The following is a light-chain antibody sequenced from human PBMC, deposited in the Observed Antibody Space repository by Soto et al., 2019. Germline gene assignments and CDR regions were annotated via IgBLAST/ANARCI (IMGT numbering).Light chain of an antibody. CDR2: WAS. CDR3: QQYYSLPPT. V-gene: IGKV4-1*01. CDR1: QSVLYRSNTKNY. Sequence: DIVMTQSPASLAVSLGERATINCKSSQSVLYRSNTKNYLAWYQQKPGQPPNLLIYWASTRESGVPDRFSGSGSGTDFTLTVSSLQAEDVAVYYFQQYYSLPPTFGQGTKVEIK. J-gene: IGKJ1*01.